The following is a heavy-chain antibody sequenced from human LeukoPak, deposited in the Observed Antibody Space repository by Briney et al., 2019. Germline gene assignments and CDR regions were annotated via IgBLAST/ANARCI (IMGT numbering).Heavy chain of an antibody. Sequence: SETLSLTCTVSGGSISSYHWSWIRQPPGRGLEWIGYIYYSGSTNYNPSLKSRVTISLDTSKNQFSLKVSSVTAADTAVYYCARHSSGYLSYFDYWGQGTLVPVSS. CDR2: IYYSGST. D-gene: IGHD3-22*01. CDR1: GGSISSYH. V-gene: IGHV4-59*08. CDR3: ARHSSGYLSYFDY. J-gene: IGHJ4*02.